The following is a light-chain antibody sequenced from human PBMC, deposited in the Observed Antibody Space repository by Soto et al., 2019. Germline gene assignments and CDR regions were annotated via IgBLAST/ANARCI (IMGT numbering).Light chain of an antibody. CDR1: SSDIGTYNF. Sequence: SALTQPASVSGSPGQSITVSCTGTSSDIGTYNFVSWYQQHPGKAPRLMIYDVSNRPSGVSNRFSGSKSGNTASLTISGLQAEDEADYYCFSYTSSVTLHVFGTGTKVTVL. V-gene: IGLV2-14*03. CDR2: DVS. CDR3: FSYTSSVTLHV. J-gene: IGLJ1*01.